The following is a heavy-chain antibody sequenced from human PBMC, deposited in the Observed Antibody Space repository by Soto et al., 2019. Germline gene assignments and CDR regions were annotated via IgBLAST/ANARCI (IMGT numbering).Heavy chain of an antibody. Sequence: EVQLVESGGGLVQPGGSLRLSCAASGFTCSSYWMHWVRQAPGKGLVWVSRIKSDGSGTSYADSVKGRLTISRDNAKNTLYLQMNSLRAEDTAVYYCARGDGDYYDGNGYLGRHWGQGTLVTVSP. CDR1: GFTCSSYW. CDR2: IKSDGSGT. D-gene: IGHD3-22*01. CDR3: ARGDGDYYDGNGYLGRH. J-gene: IGHJ4*02. V-gene: IGHV3-74*01.